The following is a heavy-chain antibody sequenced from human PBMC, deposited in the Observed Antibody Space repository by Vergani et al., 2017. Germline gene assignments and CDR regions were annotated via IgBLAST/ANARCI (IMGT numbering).Heavy chain of an antibody. CDR2: IDEYGNRA. D-gene: IGHD2-8*02. V-gene: IGHV3-74*03. Sequence: EVQLVESGGGSVQSGGSLRLSCVASGFSFNTYCMHWVRQVPGKGLMWVARIDEYGNRATYGDFETGRFTISRDNAKNTVFLQMNKLIADDAGVYYCVRTEDCTGSACNTRFDSWGQGALVTVSS. CDR1: GFSFNTYC. J-gene: IGHJ5*01. CDR3: VRTEDCTGSACNTRFDS.